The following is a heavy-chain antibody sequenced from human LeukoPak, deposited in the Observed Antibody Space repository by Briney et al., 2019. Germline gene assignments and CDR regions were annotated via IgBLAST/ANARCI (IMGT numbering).Heavy chain of an antibody. D-gene: IGHD3-10*01. Sequence: KPSETLSLTCTVSGGSISSYYWSWIRQPPGKGLEWIGYIYYSGSTNYNPSLKSRVTISVDKSKNQFSLKLSSVTAADTAVYYCARDRYYGSGSSQHPNWFDPWGQGTLVTVSS. CDR2: IYYSGST. J-gene: IGHJ5*02. CDR1: GGSISSYY. CDR3: ARDRYYGSGSSQHPNWFDP. V-gene: IGHV4-59*12.